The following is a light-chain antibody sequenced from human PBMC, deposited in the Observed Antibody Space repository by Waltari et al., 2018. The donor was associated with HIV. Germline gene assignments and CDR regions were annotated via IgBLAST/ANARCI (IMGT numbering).Light chain of an antibody. Sequence: QSALTQPASLSGFLGPSISISCTGIRPDSRFSHYVSWYQQYPGKIPRLIIFAITNRPSGVSDHFSGSRSGNSASLTFSGLQSGDEAHYYCASNRLDYTLIFGGGTKLTVL. CDR2: AIT. CDR3: ASNRLDYTLI. CDR1: RPDSRFSHY. J-gene: IGLJ2*01. V-gene: IGLV2-14*03.